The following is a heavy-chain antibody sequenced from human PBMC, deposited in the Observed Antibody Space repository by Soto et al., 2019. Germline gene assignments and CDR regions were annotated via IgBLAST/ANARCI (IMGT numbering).Heavy chain of an antibody. CDR1: GLSFSENG. D-gene: IGHD5-18*01. CDR2: ISSHGSDT. V-gene: IGHV3-30*03. CDR3: TTHRGMQLWLPYFDS. J-gene: IGHJ4*02. Sequence: QVQLVESGGGVVQSGGSLRLSWSASGLSFSENGLHLVRQAPGKGPEWVAVISSHGSDTYYADFVKGRFIISRDNFRNTLFLQMYRLRVDDTAVYYCTTHRGMQLWLPYFDSWGQGTQVTVSS.